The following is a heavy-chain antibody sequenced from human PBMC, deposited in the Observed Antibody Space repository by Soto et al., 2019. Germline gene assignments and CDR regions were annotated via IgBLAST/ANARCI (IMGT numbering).Heavy chain of an antibody. Sequence: GGSLRVSCAGSGVTVSSNYMSLCRQAPGKGLEWVSVIYSGGSTYYADSVKGRFTISRHNSKNTLYLQMNSLRAEDTAVYYCARDHSGYDGSYVFAIWGQGTMVTVSS. V-gene: IGHV3-53*04. J-gene: IGHJ3*02. CDR2: IYSGGST. CDR1: GVTVSSNY. D-gene: IGHD5-12*01. CDR3: ARDHSGYDGSYVFAI.